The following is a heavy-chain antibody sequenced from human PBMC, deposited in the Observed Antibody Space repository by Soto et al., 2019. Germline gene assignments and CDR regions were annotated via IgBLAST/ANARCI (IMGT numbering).Heavy chain of an antibody. Sequence: EVQLVETGGGLIQPGGSLRLSCAASGFTVSSNYMSWVRQAPGKGLEWVSVIYSGGSTYYADSVKGRFTISRDNSKNTLYLQMNSLRAEDTDVYYCARGGAPTVTYYYGMDVWGQGTTVTVSS. CDR2: IYSGGST. J-gene: IGHJ6*02. CDR3: ARGGAPTVTYYYGMDV. D-gene: IGHD4-17*01. CDR1: GFTVSSNY. V-gene: IGHV3-53*02.